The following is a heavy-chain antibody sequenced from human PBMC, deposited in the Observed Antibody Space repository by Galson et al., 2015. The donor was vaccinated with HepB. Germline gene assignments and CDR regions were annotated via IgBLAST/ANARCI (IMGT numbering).Heavy chain of an antibody. CDR3: ARGKGPRLFHYFDY. Sequence: SLRLSCAASGFTFSSYAMHWVRQAPGKGLEWVAVISYDGSNKYYADSVKGRFTISRDNSKNTLYLQMNSLRAEDTAVYYCARGKGPRLFHYFDYWGQGTLVTVSS. V-gene: IGHV3-30-3*01. J-gene: IGHJ4*02. CDR2: ISYDGSNK. CDR1: GFTFSSYA.